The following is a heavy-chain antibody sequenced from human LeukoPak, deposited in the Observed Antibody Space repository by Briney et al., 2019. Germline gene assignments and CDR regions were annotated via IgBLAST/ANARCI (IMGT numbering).Heavy chain of an antibody. J-gene: IGHJ4*02. CDR3: ARGRMAVAGSYEY. CDR2: IKLDGSEK. D-gene: IGHD6-19*01. V-gene: IGHV3-7*05. Sequence: GGSLRLSCAASGTTFGSYWMTWVRQAPGKGLECVANIKLDGSEKHYVDSVEGRFTISRDNAKNSLFLEMNSLRAEDTAVYYCARGRMAVAGSYEYWGQGTLVTVSS. CDR1: GTTFGSYW.